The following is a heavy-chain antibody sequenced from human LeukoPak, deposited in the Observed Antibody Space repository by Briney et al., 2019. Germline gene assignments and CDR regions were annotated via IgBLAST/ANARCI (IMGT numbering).Heavy chain of an antibody. J-gene: IGHJ4*02. CDR3: ARERAGLGYYDSSGLDY. CDR2: IYYSGST. Sequence: KPSETLSLTCTVSGGSISSSSYYWGWIRQPPGKGLEWIGSIYYSGSTNYNPSLKSRVTMSVDTSKNQFSLKLSSVTAADTAVYYCARERAGLGYYDSSGLDYWGQGTLVTVSS. CDR1: GGSISSSSYY. D-gene: IGHD3-22*01. V-gene: IGHV4-39*07.